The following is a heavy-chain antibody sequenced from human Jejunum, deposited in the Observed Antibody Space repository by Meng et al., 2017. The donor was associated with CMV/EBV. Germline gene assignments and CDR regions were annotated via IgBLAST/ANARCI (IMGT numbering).Heavy chain of an antibody. CDR2: ITGSWSTI. V-gene: IGHV3-11*01. D-gene: IGHD2-21*02. CDR3: AKGKGAYCDGDCSSRILDY. J-gene: IGHJ4*02. Sequence: FGAYYRTLVRQAPGKGLEWVSYITGSWSTIQYADSVKGRFTISSDNSKNTLYLQMNALSAEDTAIYSCAKGKGAYCDGDCSSRILDYWGQGTLVTVSS. CDR1: FGAYY.